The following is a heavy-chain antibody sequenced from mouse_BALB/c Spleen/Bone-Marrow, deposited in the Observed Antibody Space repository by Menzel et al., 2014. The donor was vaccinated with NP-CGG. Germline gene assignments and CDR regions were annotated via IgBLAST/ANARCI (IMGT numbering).Heavy chain of an antibody. CDR2: IDPYNGGT. J-gene: IGHJ3*01. D-gene: IGHD2-14*01. V-gene: IGHV1S135*01. Sequence: VQLQQSGPELVKPGASVKVSCEASGYSFTDYNMSWVKQSHGKSLEWIGYIDPYNGGTTYNQKFKGKATLTVDKSSSTAFMHLNSLTSDDSTVYYCVRGDYRYSWFAYWGQGTLVTVSA. CDR1: GYSFTDYN. CDR3: VRGDYRYSWFAY.